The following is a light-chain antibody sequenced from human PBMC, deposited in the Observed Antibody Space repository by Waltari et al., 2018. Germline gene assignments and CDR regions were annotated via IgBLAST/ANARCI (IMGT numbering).Light chain of an antibody. J-gene: IGKJ4*02. Sequence: EIVLTQSPATLSLSPGDRATLSCRASQSVSNYLAWYQQKPGQPPRLLIYGASNRAAGSPDRFSGSGAGTDVTLTISSLDTEDVAVYFCQQRSNWPGLTFGGGTKVEIK. CDR1: QSVSNY. CDR2: GAS. V-gene: IGKV3-11*01. CDR3: QQRSNWPGLT.